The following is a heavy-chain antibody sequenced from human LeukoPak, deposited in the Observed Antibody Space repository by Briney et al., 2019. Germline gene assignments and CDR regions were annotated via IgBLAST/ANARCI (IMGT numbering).Heavy chain of an antibody. CDR2: ITGGAADST. CDR3: ARVGGFYGGNSNHGDY. CDR1: GFTFNNYP. J-gene: IGHJ4*02. D-gene: IGHD4-23*01. V-gene: IGHV3-23*01. Sequence: GGSLRLSCAGSGFTFNNYPISWVRQTPGKGLEWVSAITGGAADSTYYADSVKGRFTISRDNSRSTLFLQMSSLRAEDTAVYYCARVGGFYGGNSNHGDYWGQGTLVTVSS.